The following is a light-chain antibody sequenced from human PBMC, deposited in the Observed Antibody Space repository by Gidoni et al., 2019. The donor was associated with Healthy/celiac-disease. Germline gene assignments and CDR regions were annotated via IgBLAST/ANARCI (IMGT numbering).Light chain of an antibody. CDR2: YDD. CDR1: SSNNGNNA. J-gene: IGLJ2*01. CDR3: AAWDDSLNGVV. Sequence: QSVLTQPPSVSEAPRQEDTISCSGSSSNNGNNAVNWDQQLPGNAPKLLIYYDDLLPSGVSDRFSGSKSGTSASLAISGLQSEDEAAYYCAAWDDSLNGVVFGGGTKLTVL. V-gene: IGLV1-36*01.